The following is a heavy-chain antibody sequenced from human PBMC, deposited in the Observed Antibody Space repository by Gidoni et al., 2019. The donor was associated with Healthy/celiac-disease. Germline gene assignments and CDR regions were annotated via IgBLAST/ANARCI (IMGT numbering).Heavy chain of an antibody. J-gene: IGHJ4*02. D-gene: IGHD4-17*01. CDR2: IKSKTDGGTT. CDR3: TTGTHYGDYVKVPVDY. V-gene: IGHV3-15*01. CDR1: GFTFSNAW. Sequence: EVQLVESGGGLVKPGGSLSLSCAASGFTFSNAWMSWVRQAPGKGLEWVGRIKSKTDGGTTDYAAPVKGRFTISRDDSKNTLYLQMNSLKTEDTAVYYCTTGTHYGDYVKVPVDYWGQGTLVTVSS.